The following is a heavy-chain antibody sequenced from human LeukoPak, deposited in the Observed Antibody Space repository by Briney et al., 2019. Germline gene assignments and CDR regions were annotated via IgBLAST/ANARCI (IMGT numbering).Heavy chain of an antibody. CDR3: SRQTNSCHDY. Sequence: GGSLKLSCATSGFTLSGSHMHWVRQASGKGLEWVGHVRSKADNYATAYAASVKGRFTISRDDSKNTAYLQMNSLKTEDTAVYYCSRQTNSCHDYWGQGTLVTVSS. D-gene: IGHD2-2*01. CDR2: VRSKADNYAT. V-gene: IGHV3-73*01. J-gene: IGHJ4*02. CDR1: GFTLSGSH.